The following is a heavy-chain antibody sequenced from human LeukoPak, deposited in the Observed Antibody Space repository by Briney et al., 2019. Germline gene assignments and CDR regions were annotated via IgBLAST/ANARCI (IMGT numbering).Heavy chain of an antibody. D-gene: IGHD3-22*01. CDR3: TNYDDSSDLWGY. CDR2: MRSKTQNYAT. CDR1: GFTFSDSG. V-gene: IGHV3-73*01. J-gene: IGHJ4*02. Sequence: GGSLKLSCAASGFTFSDSGLHWVRQAPGKGLEWVGRMRSKTQNYATAYAASVKGRFTISRDDSKNTAFLQMNSLKTEDTAVYYCTNYDDSSDLWGYWGQGTLVTVSS.